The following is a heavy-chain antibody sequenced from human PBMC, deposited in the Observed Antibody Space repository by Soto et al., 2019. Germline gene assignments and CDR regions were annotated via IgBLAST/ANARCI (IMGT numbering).Heavy chain of an antibody. D-gene: IGHD3-9*01. J-gene: IGHJ6*02. Sequence: GGSLRLSCAASGFTFSSYAMHWVRQAPGKGLEWVAVISYDGSNKYYADSVKGRFTISRDNSKNTLYLQMNSLRAEDTAVYYCARGTYFDWLLQSVDYGMDVWGQGTKVTVSS. CDR1: GFTFSSYA. V-gene: IGHV3-30-3*01. CDR2: ISYDGSNK. CDR3: ARGTYFDWLLQSVDYGMDV.